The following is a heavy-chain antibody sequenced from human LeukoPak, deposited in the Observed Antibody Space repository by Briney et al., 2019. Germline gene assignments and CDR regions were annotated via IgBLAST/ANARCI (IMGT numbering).Heavy chain of an antibody. CDR2: INAGNGNT. CDR1: GYTFTSYG. V-gene: IGHV1-3*03. CDR3: ARVLGSWPPDY. Sequence: ASVKVSCKASGYTFTSYGISWVRQAPGQRLEWMGWINAGNGNTKYSQEFQGRVTITRDTSASTAYMELSSLRSEDMAVYYCARVLGSWPPDYWGQGTLVTVSS. D-gene: IGHD3-16*01. J-gene: IGHJ4*02.